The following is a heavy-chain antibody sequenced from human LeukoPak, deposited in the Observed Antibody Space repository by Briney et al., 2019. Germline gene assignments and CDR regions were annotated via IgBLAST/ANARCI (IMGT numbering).Heavy chain of an antibody. CDR3: ARGSDTSRGISYDSSGLGYYFDY. J-gene: IGHJ4*02. CDR2: INPNSGGT. V-gene: IGHV1-2*02. Sequence: APVKVSCKASGYTFTGYYMHWVRQAPGQGLEWMGWINPNSGGTNYAQKFQGRVTMTRDTSISTAYMELSRLRSDDTAVYYCARGSDTSRGISYDSSGLGYYFDYWGQGTLVTVSS. CDR1: GYTFTGYY. D-gene: IGHD3-22*01.